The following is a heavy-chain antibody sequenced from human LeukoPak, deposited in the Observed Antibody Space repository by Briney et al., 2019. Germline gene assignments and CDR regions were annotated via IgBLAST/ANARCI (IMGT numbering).Heavy chain of an antibody. Sequence: GGSLRLSCAASGFTFSSYSFTWVRQVPGKGLEWVSSITTTFYTYYTDSVKGRFTISRDNAKNSLYLQMISLRAEDTAVYYCARVRANWYADYWGQGTLVTVSS. CDR2: ITTTFYT. CDR1: GFTFSSYS. CDR3: ARVRANWYADY. J-gene: IGHJ4*02. V-gene: IGHV3-21*01. D-gene: IGHD6-13*01.